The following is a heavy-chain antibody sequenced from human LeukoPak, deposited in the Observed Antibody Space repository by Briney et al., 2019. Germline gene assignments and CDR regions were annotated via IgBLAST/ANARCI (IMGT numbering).Heavy chain of an antibody. V-gene: IGHV1-18*01. J-gene: IGHJ5*02. CDR3: ARDIGGKWPENNWFDP. CDR2: ISAYNGNT. CDR1: GYTFTSYG. D-gene: IGHD1-14*01. Sequence: RASVKVSCKASGYTFTSYGISWVRQAPGQGLEWMGWISAYNGNTNYAQKLQGRVTMTTDTSMSTAYMELRSLRSDDTAVYYCARDIGGKWPENNWFDPWGQGTLVTVSS.